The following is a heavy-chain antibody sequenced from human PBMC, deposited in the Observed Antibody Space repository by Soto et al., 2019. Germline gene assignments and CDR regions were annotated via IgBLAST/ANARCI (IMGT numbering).Heavy chain of an antibody. Sequence: QVQLVQSGAEVKKPGSSVKVSCKASGGTFSSYAISWVRQAPGQGLEWMGGIIPIFGTANYAQKFQGRVTITADESTSTDYMELSSLRSEDTAVYYCARVERPHSTSGYYCDYWGQGTLVTVSS. D-gene: IGHD6-6*01. CDR2: IIPIFGTA. J-gene: IGHJ4*02. V-gene: IGHV1-69*01. CDR1: GGTFSSYA. CDR3: ARVERPHSTSGYYCDY.